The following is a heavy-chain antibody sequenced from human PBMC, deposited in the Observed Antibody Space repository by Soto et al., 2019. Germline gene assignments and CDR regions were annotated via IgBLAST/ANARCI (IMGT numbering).Heavy chain of an antibody. V-gene: IGHV4-34*01. CDR3: ARGPGIVVGVAAAQLNWFDP. CDR1: GGSFSGYY. D-gene: IGHD2-15*01. CDR2: INHSGST. Sequence: QVQLQQWGAGLLKPSETLSLTCAVYGGSFSGYYWSWIRQPPGKGLEWIGEINHSGSTNYNPSLKSRVTISVDPSKNQFSLKLRYVTAADTAVYYCARGPGIVVGVAAAQLNWFDPWGQGTLVTVSS. J-gene: IGHJ5*01.